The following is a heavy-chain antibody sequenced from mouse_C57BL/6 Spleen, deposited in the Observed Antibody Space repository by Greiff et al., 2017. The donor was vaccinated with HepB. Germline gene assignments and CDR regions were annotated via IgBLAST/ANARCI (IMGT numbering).Heavy chain of an antibody. D-gene: IGHD2-9*01. CDR3: ALLWLRRGVFDY. CDR1: GYTFTSYW. Sequence: QVQLQQPGAELVRPGTSVKLSCKASGYTFTSYWMHWVKQRPGQGLEWIGVIDPSDSYTNYNQKFKGKATLTVDTSSSTAYMQLSSLTSEDSAVYYCALLWLRRGVFDYWGQGTTLTVS. CDR2: IDPSDSYT. J-gene: IGHJ2*01. V-gene: IGHV1-59*01.